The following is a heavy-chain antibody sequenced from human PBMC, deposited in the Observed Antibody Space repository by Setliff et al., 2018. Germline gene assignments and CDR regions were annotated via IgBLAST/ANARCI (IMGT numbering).Heavy chain of an antibody. CDR3: ARSINGYQQRYDF. CDR1: GFFFRSYE. D-gene: IGHD3-16*01. J-gene: IGHJ4*02. CDR2: INSGGTKV. V-gene: IGHV3-48*03. Sequence: GGSLRLSCAASGFFFRSYEMNWVRQTPGKGLEWVSYINSGGTKVYYADSVEGRFTISRDNGKNSLFLQMNSVRAEDTAVYYCARSINGYQQRYDFWGQGALVTVSS.